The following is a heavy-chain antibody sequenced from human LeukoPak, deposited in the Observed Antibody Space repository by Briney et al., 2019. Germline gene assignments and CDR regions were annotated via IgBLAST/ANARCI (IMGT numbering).Heavy chain of an antibody. CDR3: ARDRYCSGGSCYWKLDAFDI. CDR1: GFTFSSYE. D-gene: IGHD2-15*01. CDR2: NSGSGSTI. V-gene: IGHV3-48*03. Sequence: GGSLRLSCVVSGFTFSSYEMNWVRQAPGKGLEWVSYNSGSGSTIYYADSVKGRFTISRDNAKNSLYLQMNSLRAEDTAVYYCARDRYCSGGSCYWKLDAFDIWGQGTLVTVSS. J-gene: IGHJ3*02.